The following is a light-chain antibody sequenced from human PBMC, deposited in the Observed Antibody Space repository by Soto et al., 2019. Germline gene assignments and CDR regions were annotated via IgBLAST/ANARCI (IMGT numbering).Light chain of an antibody. CDR2: DAA. J-gene: IGKJ3*01. CDR1: QNINTY. Sequence: DIQMTQSPYSLSAAVGDRVTIACRARQNINTYLNWYQQKPGKAPKLLIFDAASLQSGVPSRFSGGGSRTDFTLTITSLQPEDFATYYCQQTSSAPFTFGPGTKVAIK. V-gene: IGKV1-39*01. CDR3: QQTSSAPFT.